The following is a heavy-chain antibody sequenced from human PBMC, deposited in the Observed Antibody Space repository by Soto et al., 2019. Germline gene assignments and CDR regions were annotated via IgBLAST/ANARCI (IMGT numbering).Heavy chain of an antibody. CDR2: INPNSGGT. D-gene: IGHD3-9*01. CDR3: ARGPFYDILTGYPLNFDY. J-gene: IGHJ4*02. Sequence: GASVKVSCKASGYAFTGYYMHWVRQAPGQGLERMGWINPNSGGTNYAQKFQGWVTMTRDTSISTAYMELSRLRSDDTAVYYCARGPFYDILTGYPLNFDYWGQGTLVTVSS. V-gene: IGHV1-2*04. CDR1: GYAFTGYY.